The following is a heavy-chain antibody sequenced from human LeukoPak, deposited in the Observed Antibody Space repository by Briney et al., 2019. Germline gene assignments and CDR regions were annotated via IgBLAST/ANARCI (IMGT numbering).Heavy chain of an antibody. D-gene: IGHD3-16*01. J-gene: IGHJ3*01. CDR1: GDSISSYF. Sequence: SETLSLTCTVSGDSISSYFWSWIRQPPGKGLDWIAYVSYSTYTNYNPSLISRVAITIDTSNNHFSLKLSSVTATDTAVYYCAIGGASSLPFNVWGQGTLVTVSS. CDR2: VSYSTYT. CDR3: AIGGASSLPFNV. V-gene: IGHV4-59*01.